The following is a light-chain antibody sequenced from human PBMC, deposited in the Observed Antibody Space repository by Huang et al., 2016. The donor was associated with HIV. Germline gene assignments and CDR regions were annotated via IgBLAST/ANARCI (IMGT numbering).Light chain of an antibody. CDR2: GAS. Sequence: EIVMTQSPATLSVSPGERATLSCRASQSVNSNLAWYQQKPGQAPRLLLYGASTRAPGIPARFSGSGSGTEFTLTISTLQSEDFAVYFCQQYNNWPPITFGQGTRLDMK. J-gene: IGKJ5*01. CDR3: QQYNNWPPIT. CDR1: QSVNSN. V-gene: IGKV3-15*01.